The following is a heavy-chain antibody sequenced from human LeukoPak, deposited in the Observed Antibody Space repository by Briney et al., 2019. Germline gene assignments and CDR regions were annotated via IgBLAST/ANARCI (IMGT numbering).Heavy chain of an antibody. J-gene: IGHJ4*02. D-gene: IGHD3-22*01. CDR3: AARSLSGSLDY. V-gene: IGHV3-23*01. CDR2: ISGSGGST. CDR1: GFTFSSYA. Sequence: GGSLRLSCAASGFTFSSYAMSWVRQAPGKGLEWVSGISGSGGSTYYADSVKGRFTISRDNSKNTLYLQMNSLRAEDTAVYYCAARSLSGSLDYWGQGTLVTVSS.